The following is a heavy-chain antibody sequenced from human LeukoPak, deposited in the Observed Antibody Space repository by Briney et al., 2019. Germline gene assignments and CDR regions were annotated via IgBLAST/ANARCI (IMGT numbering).Heavy chain of an antibody. CDR1: GGSFSGYY. CDR3: AREGGSSSSIYYYYYGMDV. CDR2: INHSGST. Sequence: PSETLSLTCAVYGGSFSGYYWSWIRQPPGKGLEWIGEINHSGSTNYNPSLKSRVTISVDTSKNQFSLKLSSVTAADTAVYYCAREGGSSSSIYYYYYGMDVWGQGTTVTVSS. V-gene: IGHV4-34*01. D-gene: IGHD6-13*01. J-gene: IGHJ6*02.